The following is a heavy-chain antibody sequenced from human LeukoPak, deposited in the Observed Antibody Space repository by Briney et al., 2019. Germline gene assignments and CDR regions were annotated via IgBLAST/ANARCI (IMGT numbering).Heavy chain of an antibody. Sequence: PGGSLRLSCAASGFTFSSYAMNWVRQAPGEGLEWVSSMSSSSGYIYYADSVKGRFTISRDNAKNSLYLQMNSLRAEDTAVYYCARDMSGYDWGAFDYWGQGTLVTVSS. CDR3: ARDMSGYDWGAFDY. V-gene: IGHV3-21*01. CDR1: GFTFSSYA. D-gene: IGHD5-12*01. J-gene: IGHJ4*02. CDR2: MSSSSGYI.